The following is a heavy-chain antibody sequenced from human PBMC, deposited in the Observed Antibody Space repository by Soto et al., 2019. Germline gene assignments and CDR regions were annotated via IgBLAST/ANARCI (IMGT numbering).Heavy chain of an antibody. CDR1: GYSFTSYW. CDR3: ARHGYYDSSGYWGDYYYYYGMDV. Sequence: GESLKISCKGSGYSFTSYWIGWVRQMPGKGLEWMGIIYPGDSDTRYSPSFQGQVTISADKSISTAYLQWSSLKASDTAMYYCARHGYYDSSGYWGDYYYYYGMDVWGQGTTVIVSS. CDR2: IYPGDSDT. J-gene: IGHJ6*02. D-gene: IGHD3-22*01. V-gene: IGHV5-51*01.